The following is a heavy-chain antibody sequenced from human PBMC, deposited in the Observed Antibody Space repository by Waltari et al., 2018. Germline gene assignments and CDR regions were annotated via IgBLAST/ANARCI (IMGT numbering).Heavy chain of an antibody. D-gene: IGHD6-19*01. CDR2: IYPGDSDT. V-gene: IGHV5-51*01. Sequence: EVQLVQSGAEVKKPGESLKISCKGSGYSFTSYWIGWVRQLPGKGLEWRGIIYPGDSDTRYSPSFQGQVTISADKSISTAYLQWSRLKASDTAMYYCARHEYSSGWYNIPLEYWGQGTLVTVSS. CDR1: GYSFTSYW. J-gene: IGHJ4*02. CDR3: ARHEYSSGWYNIPLEY.